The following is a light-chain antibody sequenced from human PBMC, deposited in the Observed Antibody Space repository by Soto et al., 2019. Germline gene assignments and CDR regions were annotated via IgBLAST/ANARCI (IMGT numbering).Light chain of an antibody. Sequence: EIMMTQSPGTLSASPGERATLSCRASQSVSSNLAWYQQKPGQAPRLLIYAVSTRATGIPARFSGSGSGTEFTLTSSSLEAEDLAVYYCQQYNKWPLTFGQGTKVEIK. CDR1: QSVSSN. J-gene: IGKJ1*01. CDR3: QQYNKWPLT. CDR2: AVS. V-gene: IGKV3-15*01.